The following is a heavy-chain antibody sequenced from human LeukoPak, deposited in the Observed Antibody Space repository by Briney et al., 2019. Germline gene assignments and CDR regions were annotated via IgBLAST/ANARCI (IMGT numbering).Heavy chain of an antibody. CDR1: GGSFSGYY. V-gene: IGHV4-34*01. J-gene: IGHJ6*02. CDR2: INHSGST. D-gene: IGHD5-18*01. Sequence: SETLSLTCAVYGGSFSGYYWSWIRQPPGKGLEWIGEINHSGSTNYNPSLKSRVTISVDTSKNQFSLKLSSVTAADTAVYYCARITPWIQYREYGLDVWGQGTTVTVSS. CDR3: ARITPWIQYREYGLDV.